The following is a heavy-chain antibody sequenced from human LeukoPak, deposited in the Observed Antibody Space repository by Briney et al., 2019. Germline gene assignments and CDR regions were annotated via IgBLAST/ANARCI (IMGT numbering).Heavy chain of an antibody. D-gene: IGHD5-18*01. V-gene: IGHV3-21*04. Sequence: GFLKLFCSTFGFTFRYYSMNWVRQGSGKGLEWVSSISSSSSYIYYADSVKGRFTISRDNAKNTLYLQMNSLRAEDTAVYYCAKSSEGYTAMVEFDYWGQGTLVTVSS. CDR1: GFTFRYYS. J-gene: IGHJ4*02. CDR2: ISSSSSYI. CDR3: AKSSEGYTAMVEFDY.